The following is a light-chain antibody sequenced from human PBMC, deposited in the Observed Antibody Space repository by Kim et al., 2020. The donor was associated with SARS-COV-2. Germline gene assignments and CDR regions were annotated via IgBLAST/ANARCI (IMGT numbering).Light chain of an antibody. CDR2: EVS. V-gene: IGLV2-8*01. Sequence: QSALTQPPSASGSPGQSVTISCTGTSSDVGGYNYVSWYQQHPGKAPKVMIYEVSKRPSGVPDRFSGSKSGNTASLTVSGLQAEDEADYYCSSYAGSNNLVIGGGTQLTVL. CDR3: SSYAGSNNLV. J-gene: IGLJ3*02. CDR1: SSDVGGYNY.